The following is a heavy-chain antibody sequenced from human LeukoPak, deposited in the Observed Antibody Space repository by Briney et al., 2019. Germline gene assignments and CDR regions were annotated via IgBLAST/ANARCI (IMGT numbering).Heavy chain of an antibody. CDR3: AKDTPLFYHYYGIDV. CDR2: ISSSGSTI. V-gene: IGHV3-48*03. CDR1: GFTFSSYE. J-gene: IGHJ6*02. Sequence: PGGSLRLSCAASGFTFSSYEMNWVRQAPGKGLEWVSYISSSGSTIYYADSVKGRFTISRDNSKNSLFLEMNSLRSEDTALYYCAKDTPLFYHYYGIDVWGQGTTVTVSS.